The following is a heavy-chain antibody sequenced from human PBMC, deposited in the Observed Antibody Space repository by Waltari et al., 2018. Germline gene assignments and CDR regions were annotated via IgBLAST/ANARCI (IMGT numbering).Heavy chain of an antibody. CDR1: GFTFGSSW. V-gene: IGHV3-74*01. Sequence: EVQLVESGGGLVQPGGSLRLSCAASGFTFGSSWMHWVRQAPGKGRVWVSRINSDGSGTSYADSVKGRFTISRDNAKNTLYLQMNSLRAEDTAVYYCGRREGSVTMVRGIDYWGQGTLVTVSS. CDR3: GRREGSVTMVRGIDY. CDR2: INSDGSGT. D-gene: IGHD3-10*01. J-gene: IGHJ4*02.